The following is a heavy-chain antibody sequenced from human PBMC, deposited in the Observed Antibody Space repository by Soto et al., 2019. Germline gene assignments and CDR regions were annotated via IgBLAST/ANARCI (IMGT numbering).Heavy chain of an antibody. D-gene: IGHD4-17*01. V-gene: IGHV3-23*01. CDR2: VRDSGANT. J-gene: IGHJ4*02. CDR1: GFSFSTYA. Sequence: VGSLRLSCEASGFSFSTYAMTWFRQAPGKGLEWVSSVRDSGANTYYADSVKGRFTISRDNSRNTVYLQMNSLRGNDTALYYCARSRRTYGDYYDLWGQGTVVTVSS. CDR3: ARSRRTYGDYYDL.